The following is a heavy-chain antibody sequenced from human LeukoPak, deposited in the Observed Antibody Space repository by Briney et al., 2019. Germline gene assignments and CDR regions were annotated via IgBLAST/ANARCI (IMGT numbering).Heavy chain of an antibody. V-gene: IGHV3-23*01. D-gene: IGHD6-19*01. J-gene: IGHJ4*02. CDR1: GFTFSSYG. CDR3: AKAAYSSGWYDYFDY. Sequence: GGSLRLSCVASGFTFSSYGMSWVRQAPGKGLEWVSAISGSGGSTYYADSVKGRFTISRDNSKNTLYLQMNSLRAEDTAVYYCAKAAYSSGWYDYFDYWGQGTLVTVSS. CDR2: ISGSGGST.